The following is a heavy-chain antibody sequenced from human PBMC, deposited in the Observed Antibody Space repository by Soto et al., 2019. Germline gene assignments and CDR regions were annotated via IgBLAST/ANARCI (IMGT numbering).Heavy chain of an antibody. CDR1: GGTFSSYA. J-gene: IGHJ5*02. V-gene: IGHV1-69*12. CDR3: ARDRGPSSGYYPYWFDP. CDR2: IIPIFGTA. D-gene: IGHD3-22*01. Sequence: QVQLVQSGAEVKKPGSSVKVSGKVSGGTFSSYAITWVRQAPGQGLEWMGGIIPIFGTANYAQKFQGRVTITADESASTAYMELSRLRSEDTAVYYWARDRGPSSGYYPYWFDPWGQGTLVTVSS.